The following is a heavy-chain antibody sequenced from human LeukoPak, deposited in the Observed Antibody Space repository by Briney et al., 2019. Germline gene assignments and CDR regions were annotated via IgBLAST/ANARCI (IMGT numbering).Heavy chain of an antibody. D-gene: IGHD6-19*01. J-gene: IGHJ4*02. V-gene: IGHV4-34*01. CDR1: GGSISSYY. CDR3: ARSRVVRYSSGWDY. Sequence: SETLSLTCTVSGGSISSYYWSWIRQPPGKGLEWIGEINHSGSTNYNPSLKSRVTISVDTSKNQFSLKLSSVTAADTAVYYCARSRVVRYSSGWDYWGQGTLVTVSS. CDR2: INHSGST.